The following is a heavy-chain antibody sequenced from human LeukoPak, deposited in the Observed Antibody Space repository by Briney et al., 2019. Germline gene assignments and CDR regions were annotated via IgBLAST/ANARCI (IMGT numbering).Heavy chain of an antibody. D-gene: IGHD6-19*01. CDR3: ARDYSSGWYANMDV. CDR1: GFTFSSYW. V-gene: IGHV3-7*01. CDR2: IKQDGSEK. J-gene: IGHJ6*03. Sequence: GGSLRLSCAASGFTFSSYWMSWVRQAPGKGLEWVANIKQDGSEKYYVDSVKGRFTISRDNAKNSLYLQMNSLRAEDTAVYYCARDYSSGWYANMDVWGKGTTVTVSS.